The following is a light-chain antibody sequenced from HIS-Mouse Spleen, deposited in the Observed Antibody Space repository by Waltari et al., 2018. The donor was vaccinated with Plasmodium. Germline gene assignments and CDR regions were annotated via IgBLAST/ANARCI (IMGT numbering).Light chain of an antibody. CDR2: KAS. J-gene: IGKJ1*01. V-gene: IGKV1-5*03. Sequence: DIQMTQSPSTLSPSVGDRVTVTCRASQSISRGLAWYQQIPGKAPKLLIYKASSLESGVPSRFSGSGSGTEFTLTISSLQPDDFATYYCQQYNSYSLTFGQGTKVDIE. CDR1: QSISRG. CDR3: QQYNSYSLT.